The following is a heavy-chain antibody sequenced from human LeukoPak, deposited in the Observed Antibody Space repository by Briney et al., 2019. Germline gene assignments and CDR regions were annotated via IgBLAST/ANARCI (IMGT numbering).Heavy chain of an antibody. V-gene: IGHV3-23*01. Sequence: GGSLRLSCAASGFSLSSLAMSWVRQAPGKGLEWVSVISGLGDSTNYAESVKGRFTISRDNSKNTVYLLMNSLRAEDTAVYYCAKGPAKYSGYDYFEYWGQGTLVTVSS. J-gene: IGHJ4*02. CDR3: AKGPAKYSGYDYFEY. CDR2: ISGLGDST. D-gene: IGHD5-12*01. CDR1: GFSLSSLA.